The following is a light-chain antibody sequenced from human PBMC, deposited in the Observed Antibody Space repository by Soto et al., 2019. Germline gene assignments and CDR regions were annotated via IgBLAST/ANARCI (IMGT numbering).Light chain of an antibody. CDR2: AAS. CDR1: QSISRF. J-gene: IGKJ1*01. CDR3: QQTYITPPWT. Sequence: DIQMTQSPSSLSASVGDRVTITCRASQSISRFLNWYQQKSGKPPQLLIYAASSLQSGVPSRFSGSGSGTDFALTNSNLQPQDFATYYCQQTYITPPWTFGQGSKVEIK. V-gene: IGKV1-39*01.